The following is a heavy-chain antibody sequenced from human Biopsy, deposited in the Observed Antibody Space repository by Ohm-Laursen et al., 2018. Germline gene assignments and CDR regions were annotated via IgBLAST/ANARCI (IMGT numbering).Heavy chain of an antibody. CDR3: ARLTGDPSY. CDR1: GGSIKSYY. V-gene: IGHV4-59*01. CDR2: IYYTGHT. D-gene: IGHD7-27*01. J-gene: IGHJ4*02. Sequence: TLSLTWTVSGGSIKSYYWNWIRQSPGKGLEWIGFIYYTGHTNYNPSLKSRATISVDTSKNQFSLKVISVTAADTAVYYCARLTGDPSYWGQGILVTVSS.